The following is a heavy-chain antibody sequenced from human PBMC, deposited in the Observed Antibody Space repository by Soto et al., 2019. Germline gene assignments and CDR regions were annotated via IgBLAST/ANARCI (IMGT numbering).Heavy chain of an antibody. CDR2: ISGDGNDK. J-gene: IGHJ4*02. Sequence: QVQLVESGGGVVQPGRSLRLSCAASGFIFRNFGMHWVRRAPGKGLEWVATISGDGNDKYYPDSMKGPFAISSDNFNNTLYLQLNSLRPEDTAVYHCVQGASTAHQPLDSWGQGVLVTVSS. CDR1: GFIFRNFG. CDR3: VQGASTAHQPLDS. D-gene: IGHD1-26*01. V-gene: IGHV3-30*03.